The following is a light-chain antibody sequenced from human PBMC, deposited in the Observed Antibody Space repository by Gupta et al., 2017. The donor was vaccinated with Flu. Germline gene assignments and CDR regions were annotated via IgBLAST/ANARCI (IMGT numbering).Light chain of an antibody. CDR1: QSLVYKNGVTY. CDR3: RRGAHPST. Sequence: DVVMAQSPLSLPVTLGQPASISCRSSQSLVYKNGVTYLNWFQQRPGQSPRRIIYEVSKRDSGVPDRFSGSGSDTDLTLKSSRGEAEDVGVYYCRRGAHPSTFGQGTRLEI. J-gene: IGKJ2*01. CDR2: EVS. V-gene: IGKV2-30*01.